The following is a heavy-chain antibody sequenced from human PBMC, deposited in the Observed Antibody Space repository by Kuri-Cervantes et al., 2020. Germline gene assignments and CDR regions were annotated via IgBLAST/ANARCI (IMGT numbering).Heavy chain of an antibody. CDR3: ARDLGATMRVMGH. CDR2: IWYDGSNK. D-gene: IGHD1-26*01. Sequence: GESLKISCAASGFTFSSYGMHWVRQAPGKGLEWVAVIWYDGSNKYYADSVKGRFTISRDNSKNTLYLQMNSLRAEDTAVYYCARDLGATMRVMGHWGQGTLVTVSS. CDR1: GFTFSSYG. J-gene: IGHJ4*02. V-gene: IGHV3-33*01.